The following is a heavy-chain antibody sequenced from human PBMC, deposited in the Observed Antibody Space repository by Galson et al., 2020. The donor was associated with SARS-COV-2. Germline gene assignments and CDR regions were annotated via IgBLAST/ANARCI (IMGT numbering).Heavy chain of an antibody. Sequence: ASVKVSCKASGYTFSNHDFSWVRQAPGQGLEWMGWISAYNGNTNYAQKFQGRVTMTTDTSTSTAYMELRSLRSEDTAVYYCARDYSPDGGHNFWSATYALPRFFDNWGQGTLVTVSS. CDR3: ARDYSPDGGHNFWSATYALPRFFDN. V-gene: IGHV1-18*01. CDR2: ISAYNGNT. D-gene: IGHD3-3*01. J-gene: IGHJ4*02. CDR1: GYTFSNHD.